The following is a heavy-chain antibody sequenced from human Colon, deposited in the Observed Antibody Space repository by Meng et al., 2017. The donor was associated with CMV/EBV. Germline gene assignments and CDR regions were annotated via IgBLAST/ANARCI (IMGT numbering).Heavy chain of an antibody. D-gene: IGHD4-17*01. CDR1: GFTFSRYT. CDR2: ISSTGSFI. CDR3: AGDADDDGDGHFAY. J-gene: IGHJ4*02. V-gene: IGHV3-21*01. Sequence: GESLKISCTASGFTFSRYTMNWVRQAPGKGLEWVSYISSTGSFIKYADSVEGRFTISRDNAKTSVYLQMNSLRAEDTAVYYCAGDADDDGDGHFAYWGQGALVTVSS.